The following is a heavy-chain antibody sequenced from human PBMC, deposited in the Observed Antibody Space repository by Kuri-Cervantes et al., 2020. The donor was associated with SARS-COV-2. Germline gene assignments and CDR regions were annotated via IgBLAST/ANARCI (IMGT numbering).Heavy chain of an antibody. J-gene: IGHJ5*02. CDR2: IFHTGSN. CDR1: GASMSDPMSHYY. V-gene: IGHV4-61*01. CDR3: ATKLFGEHWFDP. D-gene: IGHD3-10*01. Sequence: SETLSLTCTVSGASMSDPMSHYYWNWIRLTPGKGLEWIGYIFHTGSNSQNPSLKSRVTISLDTSKNQFSLSLNSVTPADTAVYYCATKLFGEHWFDPWGQGILVHRLL.